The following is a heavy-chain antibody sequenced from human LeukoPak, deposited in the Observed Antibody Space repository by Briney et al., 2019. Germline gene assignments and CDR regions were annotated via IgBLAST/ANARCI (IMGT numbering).Heavy chain of an antibody. Sequence: GGSLRLSCVASGLTVSNHWMSWVRQAPGRGLEWVANIREERGQEYYVDSVKGRFTISKNSAKNSLYLQMNTLRVEDTAMYYCASLDTAKQPLANHWGQGTLVTVSS. J-gene: IGHJ5*02. V-gene: IGHV3-7*03. D-gene: IGHD5-18*01. CDR3: ASLDTAKQPLANH. CDR1: GLTVSNHW. CDR2: IREERGQE.